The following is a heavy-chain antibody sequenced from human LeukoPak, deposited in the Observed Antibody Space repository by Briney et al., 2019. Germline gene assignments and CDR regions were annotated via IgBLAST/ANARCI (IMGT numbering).Heavy chain of an antibody. CDR3: ARARSGDWGFDY. V-gene: IGHV3-33*08. Sequence: GGSLRFSCAASGFTFSSYGMHWVRQAPGKGLEWVAVIWYDGSNKYYADSVKGRFTISRDNSKNTLYLQMNSLRVEDTAVYYCARARSGDWGFDYWGQGTLVTVSS. D-gene: IGHD2-21*02. CDR2: IWYDGSNK. CDR1: GFTFSSYG. J-gene: IGHJ4*02.